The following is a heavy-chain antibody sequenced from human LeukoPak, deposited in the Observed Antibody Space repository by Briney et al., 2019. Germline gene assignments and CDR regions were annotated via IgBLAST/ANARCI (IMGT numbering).Heavy chain of an antibody. V-gene: IGHV3-43*02. Sequence: PGGSLRLSCVASGFTFDDYAMHWVRQAPGKGLEWVSLISGDGGSTYYADSVKGRFTISRDNSKNSLYIQMNSLRTDDTALYYWAKAYHTRAGDAIDYWGQGTLVTVSS. CDR1: GFTFDDYA. CDR2: ISGDGGST. D-gene: IGHD3-10*01. J-gene: IGHJ4*02. CDR3: AKAYHTRAGDAIDY.